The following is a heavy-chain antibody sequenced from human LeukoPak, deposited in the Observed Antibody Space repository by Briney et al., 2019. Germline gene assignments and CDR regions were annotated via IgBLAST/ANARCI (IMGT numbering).Heavy chain of an antibody. CDR2: ISSSSSYI. D-gene: IGHD5-24*01. Sequence: GGSLRLSCAASGFTFSSYSMNWVRQAPGKGLEWVSSISSSSSYIYYADSVKGRFTISRDNVKNSLYLQMNSLRAEDTAVYYCARTDLGWYYYGMDVWGQGTTVTVSS. J-gene: IGHJ6*02. CDR1: GFTFSSYS. CDR3: ARTDLGWYYYGMDV. V-gene: IGHV3-21*01.